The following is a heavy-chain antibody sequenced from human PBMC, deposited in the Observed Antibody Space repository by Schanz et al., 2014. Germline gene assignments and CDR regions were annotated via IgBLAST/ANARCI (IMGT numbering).Heavy chain of an antibody. Sequence: QVQLVESGGGLVKPGGSLRLSCAASGFTFSDYYMSWIRQAPGKGLEWVSYVRSSSSYAHYADSVKGRVTITSDNAKNALYLQMNSVREDETGLYCCAILSGGSLYRLDYWGQGTLVTVSS. CDR2: VRSSSSYA. D-gene: IGHD1-26*01. CDR1: GFTFSDYY. V-gene: IGHV3-11*06. J-gene: IGHJ4*02. CDR3: AILSGGSLYRLDY.